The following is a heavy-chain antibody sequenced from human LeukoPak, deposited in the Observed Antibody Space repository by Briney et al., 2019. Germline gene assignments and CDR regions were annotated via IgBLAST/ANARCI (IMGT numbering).Heavy chain of an antibody. V-gene: IGHV1-18*01. CDR2: ISGYNGNT. CDR1: GYTFTSYG. D-gene: IGHD6-19*01. J-gene: IGHJ3*02. Sequence: ASVKVSCKASGYTFTSYGISWVRQAPGQGLEWMGWISGYNGNTQYAQKLQARVTITTDTSTSTAYMELRSLRSDDTAVYYCARVEAVAGTGVFDIWGQGTMVTVSS. CDR3: ARVEAVAGTGVFDI.